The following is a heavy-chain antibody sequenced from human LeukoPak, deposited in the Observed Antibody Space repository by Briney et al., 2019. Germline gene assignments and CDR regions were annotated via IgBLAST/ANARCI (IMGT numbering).Heavy chain of an antibody. Sequence: SETLCLTSTVSGGSLSGYYWGGVRARPGEGLEWSGHNYHRGRTNYHPSLKSRVTISVHTSKNHCSLQLSAVTAADTAVYYYARSPENWLHPWGQGTLVTVPS. J-gene: IGHJ5*02. CDR2: NYHRGRT. CDR3: ARSPENWLHP. CDR1: GGSLSGYY. V-gene: IGHV4-59*08.